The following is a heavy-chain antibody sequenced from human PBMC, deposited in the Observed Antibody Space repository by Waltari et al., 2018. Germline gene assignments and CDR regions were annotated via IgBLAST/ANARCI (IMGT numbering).Heavy chain of an antibody. D-gene: IGHD6-19*01. V-gene: IGHV3-30-3*01. Sequence: QVQLVESGGGVVQPGRSLRLSCAASGFTFSSYAMHWVRQAPGKGLDWWRVSSYDGSNKYYAASVKGRFTISRDNSKNTLYLQMNSLRAEDTAVYYCAGEEAVEFYYGMDVWGQGTTVTVSS. CDR3: AGEEAVEFYYGMDV. CDR1: GFTFSSYA. CDR2: SSYDGSNK. J-gene: IGHJ6*02.